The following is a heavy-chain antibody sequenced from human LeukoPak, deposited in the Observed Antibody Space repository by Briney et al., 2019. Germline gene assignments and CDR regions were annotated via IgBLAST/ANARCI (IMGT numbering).Heavy chain of an antibody. J-gene: IGHJ6*03. V-gene: IGHV3-30*02. D-gene: IGHD5-12*01. CDR2: IRYDGSNK. CDR1: GFTFSSYG. CDR3: AKVGGSGYDSYYYCYMDV. Sequence: GGSLRLSCAASGFTFSSYGMHWVRQAPGKGLEWVAFIRYDGSNKYYADSVKGRFTISRDNSKNTLYLQMNSLRAEDTAVYYCAKVGGSGYDSYYYCYMDVWGKGTTVTVSS.